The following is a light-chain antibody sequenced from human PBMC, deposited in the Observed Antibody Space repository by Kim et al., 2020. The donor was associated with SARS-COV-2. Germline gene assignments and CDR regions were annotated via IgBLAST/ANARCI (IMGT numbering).Light chain of an antibody. V-gene: IGLV6-57*02. Sequence: GKTVTISCPGNGGLVASNYVQWYQQRPGSAPTTVIYEDDRRPSGVPDRFSGSIDSTSNSASLTISGLKTEDEAEYYCQSYTTGNVVFGGGTQLTVL. J-gene: IGLJ3*02. CDR1: GGLVASNY. CDR2: EDD. CDR3: QSYTTGNVV.